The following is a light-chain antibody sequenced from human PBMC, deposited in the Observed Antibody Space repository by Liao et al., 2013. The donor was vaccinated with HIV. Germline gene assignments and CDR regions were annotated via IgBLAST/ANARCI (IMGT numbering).Light chain of an antibody. V-gene: IGLV3-1*01. CDR1: KLGDKY. Sequence: SYELTQPPSVSVSPGQTASITCSGDKLGDKYACWYQQKPGQSPVLVIYQDSKRPSGIPERFSGSNSGNTATLTISGTQAMDEADYYCQAWASNTVIFGGGTKLTVL. CDR3: QAWASNTVI. J-gene: IGLJ2*01. CDR2: QDS.